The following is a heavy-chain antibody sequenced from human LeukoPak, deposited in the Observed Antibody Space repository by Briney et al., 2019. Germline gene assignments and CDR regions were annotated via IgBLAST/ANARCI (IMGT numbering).Heavy chain of an antibody. CDR2: INPNSGGT. V-gene: IGHV1-2*02. D-gene: IGHD6-13*01. CDR1: GYTFTGKN. J-gene: IGHJ4*02. Sequence: ASVKVSCRASGYTFTGKNMHWVRQAPGQGLDWMGWINPNSGGTKYAQKFQGRVTMTRDTSISTAYMELSSLRSDDTAVYYCARGELGAAVDYWGQGTLVTVSS. CDR3: ARGELGAAVDY.